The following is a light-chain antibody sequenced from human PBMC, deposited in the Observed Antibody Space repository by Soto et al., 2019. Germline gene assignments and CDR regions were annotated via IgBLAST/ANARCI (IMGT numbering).Light chain of an antibody. J-gene: IGKJ4*01. CDR2: AAS. Sequence: MTQSPATLSVSPGERATLSCRASQSVSSNLAWYQQKPGKAPKLLIYAASSLQSGVPSRFSGSGSGTDFTLTISSLQPEDFATYYCQQANSFPPSFGGGTKVEIK. V-gene: IGKV1-12*01. CDR1: QSVSSN. CDR3: QQANSFPPS.